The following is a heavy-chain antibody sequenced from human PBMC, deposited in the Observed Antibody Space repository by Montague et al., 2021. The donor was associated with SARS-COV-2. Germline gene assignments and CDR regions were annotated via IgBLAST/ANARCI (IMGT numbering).Heavy chain of an antibody. Sequence: SETLSLTCTVSGGSISGYYWTWTRQPPGKGLEWIGYIFYNGDTNYNPSLKSRVSISVDTSKNQFSPKLNAVTAADTAVYFCATHRQHHNHWGQGAMVAVSS. J-gene: IGHJ5*02. CDR3: ATHRQHHNH. CDR2: IFYNGDT. CDR1: GGSISGYY. V-gene: IGHV4-59*08. D-gene: IGHD6-13*01.